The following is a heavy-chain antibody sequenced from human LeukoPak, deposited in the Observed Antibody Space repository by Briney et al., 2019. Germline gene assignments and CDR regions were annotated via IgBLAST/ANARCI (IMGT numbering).Heavy chain of an antibody. CDR2: IYPGDSDT. CDR3: ASQRLTMVRGVINYYYMDV. J-gene: IGHJ6*03. V-gene: IGHV5-51*01. D-gene: IGHD3-10*01. CDR1: GYSFTNYW. Sequence: GESLKISCKGSGYSFTNYWIGWVRQMPGKGLGWMGIIYPGDSDTRYSPSFQGQVTISADKSISTAYLQWSSLKASDTAMYYCASQRLTMVRGVINYYYMDVWGKGTTVTVSS.